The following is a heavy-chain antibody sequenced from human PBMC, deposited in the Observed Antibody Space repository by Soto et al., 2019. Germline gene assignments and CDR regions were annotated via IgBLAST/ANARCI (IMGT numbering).Heavy chain of an antibody. J-gene: IGHJ6*02. V-gene: IGHV4-59*12. D-gene: IGHD3-10*01. CDR2: IYYSGST. CDR3: ARLSPLILAGSAYYHSMDV. CDR1: GGSISSYY. Sequence: SETLSLTCTVSGGSISSYYWSWIRQPPGKGLEWIGYIYYSGSTNYNPSLQSRLTMSVDTSKSQFSLNLRSVTAADTAVYFCARLSPLILAGSAYYHSMDVWGQGAPVTVS.